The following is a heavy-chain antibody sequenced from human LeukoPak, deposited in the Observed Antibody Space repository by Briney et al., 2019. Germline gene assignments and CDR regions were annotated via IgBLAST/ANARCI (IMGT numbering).Heavy chain of an antibody. CDR1: GFTFSSYA. J-gene: IGHJ4*02. CDR2: ISASGGTT. V-gene: IGHV3-23*01. Sequence: PGGSLRLSCAAYGFTFSSYAMSWVRQAPGKGLEWVSAISASGGTTYYADSVKGRFTISRDNSKNTLYLQMNSLRAEDTAVYYCARTYFYDSGGYYYWGQGTLVTVSS. D-gene: IGHD3-22*01. CDR3: ARTYFYDSGGYYY.